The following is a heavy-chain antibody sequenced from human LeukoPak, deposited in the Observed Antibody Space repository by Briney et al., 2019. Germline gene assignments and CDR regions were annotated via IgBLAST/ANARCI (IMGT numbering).Heavy chain of an antibody. V-gene: IGHV3-74*01. D-gene: IGHD4-17*01. Sequence: GGSLRLSCAASGFTFSSYWMHWVRQAPGKGPVWVSRIDSGVSSTIYADSVKGRFTISRDNAKNTLYLQMNSLRAEDTAVYYCTRGRYYFDYWGQGALVTVSS. CDR3: TRGRYYFDY. CDR2: IDSGVSST. J-gene: IGHJ4*02. CDR1: GFTFSSYW.